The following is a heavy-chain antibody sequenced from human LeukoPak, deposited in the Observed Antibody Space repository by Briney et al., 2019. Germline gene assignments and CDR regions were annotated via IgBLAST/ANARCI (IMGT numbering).Heavy chain of an antibody. CDR3: LYSGYDLDAFDI. D-gene: IGHD5-12*01. CDR1: GGTFSSYA. J-gene: IGHJ3*02. V-gene: IGHV1-69*04. CDR2: IIPILGIA. Sequence: SVKVSCKTSGGTFSSYAISWVRQAPGQGLEWMGRIIPILGIANYAQKFQGRVTITADKSTSTAYMELSSLRSEDTAVYYCLYSGYDLDAFDIWGQGTMVTVSS.